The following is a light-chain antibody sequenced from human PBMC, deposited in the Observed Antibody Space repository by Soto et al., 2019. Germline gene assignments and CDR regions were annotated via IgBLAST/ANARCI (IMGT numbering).Light chain of an antibody. CDR2: AAS. Sequence: DIQITQSPSSLSASVGDRVTITCRASQGIGRSLAWDQHKAGKVPNLLIYAASTLQSGVPSRFSGSGSGTDFTLTISSLQPEDVATYYCQRYDIAPWTFGEGTKVEIK. CDR1: QGIGRS. V-gene: IGKV1-27*01. CDR3: QRYDIAPWT. J-gene: IGKJ1*01.